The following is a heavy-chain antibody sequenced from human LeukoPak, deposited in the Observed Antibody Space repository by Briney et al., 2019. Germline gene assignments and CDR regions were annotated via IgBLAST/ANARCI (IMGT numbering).Heavy chain of an antibody. CDR2: IRYDGSNE. CDR3: ANLARPLDY. V-gene: IGHV3-30*02. J-gene: IGHJ4*02. CDR1: GFTFSSYG. D-gene: IGHD6-6*01. Sequence: GGSLRLSCVASGFTFSSYGMHWVRQAPGKGLEWVAFIRYDGSNEYVDSVKGRFTISRDNSENTLYLQMNSLKPEDTAVYYCANLARPLDYWGQGALVTVSS.